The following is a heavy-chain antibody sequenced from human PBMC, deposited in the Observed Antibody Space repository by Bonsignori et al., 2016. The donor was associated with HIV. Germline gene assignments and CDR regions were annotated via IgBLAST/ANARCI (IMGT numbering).Heavy chain of an antibody. J-gene: IGHJ5*02. Sequence: VRQAPGKGLEWVSVMYSDGATTYYADSVKGRFTISRDNSKSTLYLQMNSLRVEDTAVYYCTQDTTLWSSWGQGTLVTVSS. CDR2: MYSDGATT. V-gene: IGHV3-23*03. D-gene: IGHD4/OR15-4a*01. CDR3: TQDTTLWSS.